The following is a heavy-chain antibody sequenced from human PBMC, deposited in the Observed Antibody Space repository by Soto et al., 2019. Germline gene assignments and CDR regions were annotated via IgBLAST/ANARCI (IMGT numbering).Heavy chain of an antibody. J-gene: IGHJ5*02. CDR1: GASFSRYY. D-gene: IGHD3-22*01. CDR3: ARVGPWVPYYYDSSPYTFENWFAP. CDR2: INHSVSI. Sequence: SETLSLTCSFYGASFSRYYLSLIAHPPCKWLEFIWEINHSVSINYNPSLKSRVTLSIDMTNNHVSLILNSVTAADTAVYYCARVGPWVPYYYDSSPYTFENWFAPWGQGTLVTSPQ. V-gene: IGHV4-34*01.